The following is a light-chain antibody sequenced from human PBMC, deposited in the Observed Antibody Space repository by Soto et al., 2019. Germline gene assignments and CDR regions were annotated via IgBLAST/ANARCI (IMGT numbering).Light chain of an antibody. CDR2: TAS. V-gene: IGKV1-5*03. J-gene: IGKJ1*01. CDR1: QSINAW. CDR3: QQYSAYWT. Sequence: DIQMAQSPSTLSASVGDRVTISCRASQSINAWLAWYQQKPGKAPKLLIHTASTLEDGVPSRFSVSGSGTEFTLTISSLQPDDFATYYCQQYSAYWTFGQGTKVEI.